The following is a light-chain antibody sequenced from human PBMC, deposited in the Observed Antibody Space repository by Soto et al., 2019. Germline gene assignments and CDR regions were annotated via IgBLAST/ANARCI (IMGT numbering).Light chain of an antibody. Sequence: IVLTQSPATLSLSPGDRATLSCRASQSVRSDYFAWYQQKPGQAPRVIIFGISTRATAIPDRFSGSGSGTDYTLTISRVEPDDFARYCCQQYGNSPLNFGGGTKVDIK. CDR1: QSVRSDY. J-gene: IGKJ4*01. CDR3: QQYGNSPLN. V-gene: IGKV3-20*01. CDR2: GIS.